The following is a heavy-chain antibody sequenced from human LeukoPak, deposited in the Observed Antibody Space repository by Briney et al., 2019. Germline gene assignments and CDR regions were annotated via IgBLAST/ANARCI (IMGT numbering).Heavy chain of an antibody. J-gene: IGHJ4*02. D-gene: IGHD3-16*01. CDR3: TRASYADGGYFDY. Sequence: GGSLRLSCAASGFTFSSYYMNWVRQAPGKGLEWVSSISRSGNYTYYADSVKGRFTIPRDNAKNSLYLQMNSLRAEDTAVYYCTRASYADGGYFDYWGQGTLVTVSS. CDR1: GFTFSSYY. CDR2: ISRSGNYT. V-gene: IGHV3-21*01.